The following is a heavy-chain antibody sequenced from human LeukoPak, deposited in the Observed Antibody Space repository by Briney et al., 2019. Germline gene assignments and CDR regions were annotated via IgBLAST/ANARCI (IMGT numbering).Heavy chain of an antibody. D-gene: IGHD3-9*01. Sequence: PSETLSLTCTVSGVTINSHYWSWIRQSPGKGLEWIGYISYRGSTNYNPFLKSRVIISVDTSKNQFSLKLRSVTAADTAVYYCARVGPVRTYDILTGDRGINYYYYYSMDVWGKGTTVTVSS. CDR2: ISYRGST. J-gene: IGHJ6*03. CDR3: ARVGPVRTYDILTGDRGINYYYYYSMDV. CDR1: GVTINSHY. V-gene: IGHV4-59*11.